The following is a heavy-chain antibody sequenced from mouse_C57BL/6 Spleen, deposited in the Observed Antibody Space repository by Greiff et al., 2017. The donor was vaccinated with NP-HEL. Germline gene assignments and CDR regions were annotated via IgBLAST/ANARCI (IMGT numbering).Heavy chain of an antibody. Sequence: VMLVESGPGLVQPSQSLSITCTVSGFSLTSYGVHWVRQSPGKGLEWLGVIWRGGSTDYNAAFMSRLSITKDNSKSQVFFKMNSLQADDTAIYYCAKNGYYGSSYYFDYWGQGTTLTVSS. J-gene: IGHJ2*01. D-gene: IGHD1-1*01. CDR2: IWRGGST. CDR3: AKNGYYGSSYYFDY. CDR1: GFSLTSYG. V-gene: IGHV2-5*01.